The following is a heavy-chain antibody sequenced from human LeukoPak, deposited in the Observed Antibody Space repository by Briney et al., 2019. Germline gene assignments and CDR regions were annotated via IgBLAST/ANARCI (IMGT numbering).Heavy chain of an antibody. D-gene: IGHD1-26*01. V-gene: IGHV4-59*01. CDR1: GVSISSYY. J-gene: IGHJ2*01. Sequence: PSETLSLTCTVSGVSISSYYWSWIRQPPGKGLEWIGYIYYSEGTNYNPSLESRVTISVDTSKNQFSLKLSSVTAADTAVYYCATNSGNYLDLWGRGTLVTVSS. CDR3: ATNSGNYLDL. CDR2: IYYSEGT.